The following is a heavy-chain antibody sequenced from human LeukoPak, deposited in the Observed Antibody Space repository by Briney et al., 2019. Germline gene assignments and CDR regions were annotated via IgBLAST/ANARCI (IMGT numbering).Heavy chain of an antibody. D-gene: IGHD2-15*01. Sequence: PGGSLRLSCAASGFTFSSFWMSWVRQAPGKGLEWVANMKPDGGEKYYVDSVKGRLIISGDNAKNSLYLQMNSLRAEDTAVYYCARGGGTFSISKGHIFDLWGQGTRVTVSS. J-gene: IGHJ5*02. V-gene: IGHV3-7*01. CDR1: GFTFSSFW. CDR2: MKPDGGEK. CDR3: ARGGGTFSISKGHIFDL.